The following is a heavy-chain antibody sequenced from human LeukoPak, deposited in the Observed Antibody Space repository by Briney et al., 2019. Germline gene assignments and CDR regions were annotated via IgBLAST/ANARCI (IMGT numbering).Heavy chain of an antibody. D-gene: IGHD3-10*01. V-gene: IGHV5-51*01. J-gene: IGHJ4*02. CDR3: ATLVGYGSFFDY. CDR2: IYPGGSDT. CDR1: GYSFTSYW. Sequence: GESLKISCKGSGYSFTSYWIGWVRHVPGKGLEYIGIIYPGGSDTRYSPSFQGQVTISADKSISTAYLQWSSLKASDTAMYYCATLVGYGSFFDYWGQGTWSPSPQ.